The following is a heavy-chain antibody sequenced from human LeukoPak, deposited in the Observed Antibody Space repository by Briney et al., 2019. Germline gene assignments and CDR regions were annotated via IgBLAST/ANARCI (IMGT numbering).Heavy chain of an antibody. CDR1: GFTFSDYG. Sequence: GGSLRLSCAASGFTFSDYGMHWVRQAPGKGLEWVAFIRYDGSNKYYADSVKGRFTISRDNSKNTMYLQMNSLRAEDTAVYYCARDLEVLRAFDIWGPGTMVTVSS. CDR2: IRYDGSNK. J-gene: IGHJ3*02. CDR3: ARDLEVLRAFDI. D-gene: IGHD3-10*01. V-gene: IGHV3-30*02.